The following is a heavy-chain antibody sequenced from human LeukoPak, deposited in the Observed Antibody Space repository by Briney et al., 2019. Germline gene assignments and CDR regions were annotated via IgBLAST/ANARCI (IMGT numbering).Heavy chain of an antibody. V-gene: IGHV3-64*01. D-gene: IGHD6-13*01. J-gene: IGHJ4*02. CDR3: ARDGGGTAAAYYFDY. CDR2: ISSNGGST. Sequence: GGSLRLSCAASGFTFSSYAMHWVRQAPGKGLEYVSAISSNGGSTYYANSVKGRFTISRDNSKNTLYLQMGSLRAEDMAVYYCARDGGGTAAAYYFDYWGQGTLVTVSS. CDR1: GFTFSSYA.